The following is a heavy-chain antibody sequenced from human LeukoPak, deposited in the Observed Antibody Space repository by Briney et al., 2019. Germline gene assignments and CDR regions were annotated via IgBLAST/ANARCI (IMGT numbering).Heavy chain of an antibody. Sequence: PGGSLRLSCAASGFTFSSYSMNWVRQAPGKGLEWVSSISSSSSYIYYADSVKGRFTISRDNAKNSLYLQMNSLRAEDTAVYYCAGDGPQQLGTYYYYYYGMDVWGQGTTVTVSS. V-gene: IGHV3-21*01. CDR3: AGDGPQQLGTYYYYYYGMDV. CDR2: ISSSSSYI. J-gene: IGHJ6*02. D-gene: IGHD6-13*01. CDR1: GFTFSSYS.